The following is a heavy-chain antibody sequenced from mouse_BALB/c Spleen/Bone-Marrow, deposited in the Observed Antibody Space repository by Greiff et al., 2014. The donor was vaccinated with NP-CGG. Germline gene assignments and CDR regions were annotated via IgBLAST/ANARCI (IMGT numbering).Heavy chain of an antibody. J-gene: IGHJ2*01. Sequence: EVKLMESGPELVKPGASVKISCKASGYSFTGYFMNWVMQSHGKSLEWIGRINPYNGDTFYNQKFKGKATLTVDKSSSTAHMELRSLASEDSAVYYCARSGYYGSSYFDYWGQGTTLTGSS. D-gene: IGHD1-1*01. CDR2: INPYNGDT. CDR3: ARSGYYGSSYFDY. V-gene: IGHV1-20*02. CDR1: GYSFTGYF.